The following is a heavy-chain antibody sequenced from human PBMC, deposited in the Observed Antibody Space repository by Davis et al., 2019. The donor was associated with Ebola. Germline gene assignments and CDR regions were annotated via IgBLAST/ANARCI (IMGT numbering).Heavy chain of an antibody. Sequence: AASVKVSCKTSGYTFTNYDINWVRQAPGQGLEWMGGIIPIFGTANYAQKFQGRVTITADKSTSTAYMELSSLRSDDTAVYYCARDRMRGYGSGSYHWGQGTLVTVSS. CDR1: GYTFTNYD. D-gene: IGHD3-10*01. J-gene: IGHJ5*02. CDR3: ARDRMRGYGSGSYH. CDR2: IIPIFGTA. V-gene: IGHV1-69*06.